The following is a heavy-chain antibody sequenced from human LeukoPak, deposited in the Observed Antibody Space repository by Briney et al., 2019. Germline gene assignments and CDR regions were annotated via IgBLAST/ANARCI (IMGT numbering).Heavy chain of an antibody. V-gene: IGHV3-7*01. J-gene: IGHJ4*02. Sequence: GGSLRLSCTAAGFNFGTYWMSWVRQSPEKGLEFVANIKYDDTVKNYVDSVEGRFTISRDNPRNSVYLQMDSLRPEDTALYYCARDPDSSAFDYWGQGAQVTVSS. CDR1: GFNFGTYW. CDR2: IKYDDTVK. CDR3: ARDPDSSAFDY. D-gene: IGHD2-15*01.